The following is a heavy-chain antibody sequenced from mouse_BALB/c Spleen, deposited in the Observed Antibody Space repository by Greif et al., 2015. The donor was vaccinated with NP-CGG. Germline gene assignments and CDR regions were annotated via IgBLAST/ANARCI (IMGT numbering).Heavy chain of an antibody. V-gene: IGHV1-4*01. J-gene: IGHJ1*01. D-gene: IGHD2-1*01. CDR3: ARKGKLGGNYPYWYFDV. CDR1: GYTFTSYW. Sequence: QVQLQQSGAELAIPGASVKMSCKASGYTFTSYWMHWVKQRPGQGLEWIGYINPSTGYTEYNQKFKDKATLTADKSSSTAYMQLSSLTSEDSAVYYCARKGKLGGNYPYWYFDVWGAGTTVTVSS. CDR2: INPSTGYT.